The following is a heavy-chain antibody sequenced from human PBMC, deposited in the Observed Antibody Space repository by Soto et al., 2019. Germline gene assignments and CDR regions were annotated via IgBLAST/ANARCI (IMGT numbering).Heavy chain of an antibody. J-gene: IGHJ4*02. CDR1: GGSISSSSYY. CDR3: ARDVEQQLALDY. Sequence: SETLSLTCTVSGGSISSSSYYWGWIRQPPGKGLEWIGNIYYSGSTYYNPSLKSRVTISVDTSKNQFSLKLSSVTAADTAVYYCARDVEQQLALDYWGQGTLVTVSS. CDR2: IYYSGST. V-gene: IGHV4-39*07. D-gene: IGHD6-13*01.